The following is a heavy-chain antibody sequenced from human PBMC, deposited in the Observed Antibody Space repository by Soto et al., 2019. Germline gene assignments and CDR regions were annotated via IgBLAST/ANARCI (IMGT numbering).Heavy chain of an antibody. Sequence: GGSLRLSCAASGFNVSANYMNWVRQAPGKGLEWVSIIYSRGHKFYADSVKGRVTVSRDNSKNTVHLQMNSLKAEDTAVYYCAKDRWDPDYHYYYGLDVWGQGTTVTVSS. D-gene: IGHD1-26*01. CDR1: GFNVSANY. CDR2: IYSRGHK. CDR3: AKDRWDPDYHYYYGLDV. V-gene: IGHV3-53*01. J-gene: IGHJ6*01.